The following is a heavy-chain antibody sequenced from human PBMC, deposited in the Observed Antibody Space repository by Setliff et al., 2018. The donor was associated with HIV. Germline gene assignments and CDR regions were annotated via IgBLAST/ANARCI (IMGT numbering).Heavy chain of an antibody. J-gene: IGHJ3*02. CDR3: AREVNIPVRGITDDAFDI. V-gene: IGHV4-30-4*08. D-gene: IGHD3-10*01. CDR2: IYYSGNS. Sequence: LSLTCTVSGASMSSGDYYWSWIRQPPGKGLEWIGYIYYSGNSYYNPSLKSRVTLSVDTSKNQFSLKVNSVTAADTAVYYCAREVNIPVRGITDDAFDIWGQGTMVTV. CDR1: GASMSSGDYY.